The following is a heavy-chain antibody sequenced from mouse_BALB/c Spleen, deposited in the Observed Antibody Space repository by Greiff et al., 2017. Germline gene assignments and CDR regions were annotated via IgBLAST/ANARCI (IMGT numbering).Heavy chain of an antibody. Sequence: EVQGVESGGGLVQPGGSRKLSCAASGFTFSSFGMHWVRQAPEKGLEWVAYISSGSSTIYYADTVKGRFTISRDNPKNTLFLQMTSLRSEDTAMYYCALWSSYAMDYWGQGTSVTVSS. CDR2: ISSGSSTI. J-gene: IGHJ4*01. D-gene: IGHD1-1*02. CDR3: ALWSSYAMDY. V-gene: IGHV5-17*02. CDR1: GFTFSSFG.